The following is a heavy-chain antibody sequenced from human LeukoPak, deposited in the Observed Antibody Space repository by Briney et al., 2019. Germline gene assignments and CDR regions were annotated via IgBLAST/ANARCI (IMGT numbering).Heavy chain of an antibody. J-gene: IGHJ4*02. CDR1: GFTFSDYY. Sequence: GGSLRLSCAASGFTFSDYYMSWIRQAPGKGLEGVSYISSSGSTIYYAASVKGRFTISRDNAKNSLYLQMSSLRAEDTAVYYCARAGGYSYGYEDYWGQGTLVTVSS. D-gene: IGHD5-18*01. CDR2: ISSSGSTI. CDR3: ARAGGYSYGYEDY. V-gene: IGHV3-11*01.